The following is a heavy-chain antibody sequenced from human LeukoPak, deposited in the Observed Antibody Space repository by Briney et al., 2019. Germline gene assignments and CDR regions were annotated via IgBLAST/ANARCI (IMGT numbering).Heavy chain of an antibody. D-gene: IGHD6-13*01. CDR1: GYSISSGYY. CDR2: IYHSGST. Sequence: SETLSLTCTVSGYSISSGYYWGWIRQPPGKGLEWIGSIYHSGSTYYNPSLKSRVTISVDTSKNQFSLKLSSVTAADTAVYYCARAAAVPHYYYYYMDVWGKGTTVTVSS. J-gene: IGHJ6*03. V-gene: IGHV4-38-2*02. CDR3: ARAAAVPHYYYYYMDV.